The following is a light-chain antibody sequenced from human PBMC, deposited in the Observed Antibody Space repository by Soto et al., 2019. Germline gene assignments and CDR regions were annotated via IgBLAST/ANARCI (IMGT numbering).Light chain of an antibody. J-gene: IGKJ2*01. Sequence: EIVMTQSPATLSVSPGERATLSCRASQSVSSNLAWYQQKPGQAPRLLIYGASTRATGIPTRFSGSRSGTEFTLTISSLQSEDFAVYYCQQYNNWPPYRPHMYTFGQGTKLEIK. CDR3: QQYNNWPPYRPHMYT. CDR2: GAS. V-gene: IGKV3D-15*01. CDR1: QSVSSN.